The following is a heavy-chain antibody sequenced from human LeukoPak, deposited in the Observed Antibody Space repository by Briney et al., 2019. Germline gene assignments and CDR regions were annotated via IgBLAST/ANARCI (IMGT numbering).Heavy chain of an antibody. V-gene: IGHV1-18*01. CDR3: ARDLGHYYGSGSYYNGGY. Sequence: ASVKVSCKASGYTFTSYGISWVRQAPGQGLEWMGWISAYNGNTNYAQKLQGRVTMTTDTSTSTAYMELRSLRSDDTAVYYCARDLGHYYGSGSYYNGGYWGQGTLVTVSS. CDR1: GYTFTSYG. J-gene: IGHJ4*02. D-gene: IGHD3-10*01. CDR2: ISAYNGNT.